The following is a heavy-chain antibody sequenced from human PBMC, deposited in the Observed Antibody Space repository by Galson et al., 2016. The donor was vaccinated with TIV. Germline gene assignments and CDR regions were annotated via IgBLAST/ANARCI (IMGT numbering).Heavy chain of an antibody. D-gene: IGHD3-22*01. CDR2: IIGIFGIA. V-gene: IGHV1-69*13. Sequence: SVKVSCKASGVTFSSYAISWVRQAPEQGLEWMGGIIGIFGIASYAQKFQGRVTITADASTSTVYMELRSLISEDTAVYYCARGSDYYDGSGYQNWGQGTLVTVSS. J-gene: IGHJ4*02. CDR3: ARGSDYYDGSGYQN. CDR1: GVTFSSYA.